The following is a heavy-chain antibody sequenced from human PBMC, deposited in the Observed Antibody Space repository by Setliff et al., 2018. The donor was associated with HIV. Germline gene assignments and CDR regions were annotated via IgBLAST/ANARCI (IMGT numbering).Heavy chain of an antibody. D-gene: IGHD2-15*01. J-gene: IGHJ4*02. CDR1: GYTFTSHG. V-gene: IGHV1-18*01. CDR2: ISAYNGNT. Sequence: ASVKVSCKASGYTFTSHGISWVRQAPGQGLEWMGWISAYNGNTNYAQKFLGRVTMTTDTSTSTGYMELRSLRSDDTAVYYCARVYCSGGSCFTFDYWGQGTLVTVSS. CDR3: ARVYCSGGSCFTFDY.